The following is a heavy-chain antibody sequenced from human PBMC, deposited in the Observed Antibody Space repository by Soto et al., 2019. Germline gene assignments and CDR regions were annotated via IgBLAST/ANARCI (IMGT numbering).Heavy chain of an antibody. J-gene: IGHJ4*02. V-gene: IGHV3-23*01. CDR2: ISGSGGST. D-gene: IGHD1-26*01. CDR3: ARRGSGSYYDY. Sequence: EVQLLESGGGLVQPGGSLRLSCAASGFTFSSYAMRWVRQAPGKGLEWVSAISGSGGSTYYADSVKGRFTISRDNSKSTVYLQRNSLRGEDTAVYYCARRGSGSYYDYWGKGTLVSVSS. CDR1: GFTFSSYA.